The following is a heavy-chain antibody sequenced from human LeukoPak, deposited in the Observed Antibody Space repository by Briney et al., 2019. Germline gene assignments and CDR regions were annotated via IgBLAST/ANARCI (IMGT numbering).Heavy chain of an antibody. CDR3: ARDALYYYDSSGFNWFDP. CDR1: GFTFSSYW. CDR2: ISSSSSTI. D-gene: IGHD3-22*01. V-gene: IGHV3-48*01. J-gene: IGHJ5*02. Sequence: GGSLRLSCAASGFTFSSYWMSWVRQAPGKGLEWVSYISSSSSTIYYADSVKGRFTISRDNAKNSLYLQMNSLRAEDTAVYYCARDALYYYDSSGFNWFDPWGQGTLVTVSS.